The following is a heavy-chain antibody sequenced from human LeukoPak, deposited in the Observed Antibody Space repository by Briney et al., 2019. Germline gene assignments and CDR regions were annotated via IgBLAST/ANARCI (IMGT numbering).Heavy chain of an antibody. Sequence: SETLSLTCTVSGGSISSSSYYWGWIRQPPGKGLEWIGSIYYSGSTYYNPSLKSRVTISVDTSQNQFSLKLSSVTAADTAVYYCAREGVMVRVFDYWGQGTLVTVSS. D-gene: IGHD3-10*01. CDR3: AREGVMVRVFDY. CDR2: IYYSGST. CDR1: GGSISSSSYY. V-gene: IGHV4-39*07. J-gene: IGHJ4*02.